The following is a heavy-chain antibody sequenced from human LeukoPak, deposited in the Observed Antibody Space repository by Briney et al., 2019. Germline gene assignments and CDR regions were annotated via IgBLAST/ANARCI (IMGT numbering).Heavy chain of an antibody. V-gene: IGHV4-4*07. CDR1: GDSISYYY. CDR2: IYISGST. Sequence: SETLSLTCTVSGDSISYYYWSWIRQPAGKGLEWIGRIYISGSTNYNPSLKSRVTMSIDTSKNQFSLKLTSVTAADAAVYYCARKGGDDAFDFWGQGTMVTVSS. CDR3: ARKGGDDAFDF. D-gene: IGHD7-27*01. J-gene: IGHJ3*01.